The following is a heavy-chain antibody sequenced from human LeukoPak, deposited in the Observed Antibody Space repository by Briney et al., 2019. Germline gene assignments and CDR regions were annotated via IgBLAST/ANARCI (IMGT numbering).Heavy chain of an antibody. D-gene: IGHD3-22*01. Sequence: GGSLRLSCAASGFTFSSYSMNWVRQAPGKGPEWVSIISGGGDTTFYTDSVKGRFTISRDNAKNSLYLQMNSLRAEDTAVYYCARDIYYYDSSGYYFPGGSDYWGQGTLVTVSS. CDR2: ISGGGDTT. CDR3: ARDIYYYDSSGYYFPGGSDY. CDR1: GFTFSSYS. V-gene: IGHV3-48*04. J-gene: IGHJ4*02.